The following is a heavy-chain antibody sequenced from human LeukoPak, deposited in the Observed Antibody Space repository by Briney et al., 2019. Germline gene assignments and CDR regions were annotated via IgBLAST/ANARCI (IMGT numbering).Heavy chain of an antibody. V-gene: IGHV1-69*04. Sequence: ASVKVSCKASGGTFSSYAISWVRQAPGQGVEWMGRIIPILGIANYAQKFQGRVTITADKSTSTAYMELSSLRSEDTAVYYCARIGKEHSSGYDRYYYYGMDVWGQGTTVTVSS. CDR3: ARIGKEHSSGYDRYYYYGMDV. D-gene: IGHD5-12*01. CDR1: GGTFSSYA. CDR2: IIPILGIA. J-gene: IGHJ6*02.